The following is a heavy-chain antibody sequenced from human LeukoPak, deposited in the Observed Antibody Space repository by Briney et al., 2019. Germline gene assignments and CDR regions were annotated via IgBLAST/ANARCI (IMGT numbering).Heavy chain of an antibody. J-gene: IGHJ2*01. Sequence: SQTLSLTCAISGDSVSSNSAAWNWIRQSPSRGLEWLGRTYYRSKWYNDYAVSVKSRITINPDTSKNQFSLQLNSVTPEDTAVYYCATSFGARTGKSSYWYFDLWGRGTLVTASS. CDR2: TYYRSKWYN. CDR3: ATSFGARTGKSSYWYFDL. D-gene: IGHD3-10*01. V-gene: IGHV6-1*01. CDR1: GDSVSSNSAA.